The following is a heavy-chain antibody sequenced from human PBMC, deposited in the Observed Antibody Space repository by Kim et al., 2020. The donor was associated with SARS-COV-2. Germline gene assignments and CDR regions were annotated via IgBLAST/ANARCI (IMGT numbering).Heavy chain of an antibody. CDR3: VKDSAILPYYFAN. J-gene: IGHJ4*02. Sequence: GGSLRLSCAASGFIFDNHAMHWVRQAPGKGLEWVSGISWNSDSIAYADSVKGRFTISRDNAKNSLFLQMNSLRPEDTALYYCVKDSAILPYYFANWGQGTLVTVSS. CDR2: ISWNSDSI. CDR1: GFIFDNHA. D-gene: IGHD2-21*01. V-gene: IGHV3-9*01.